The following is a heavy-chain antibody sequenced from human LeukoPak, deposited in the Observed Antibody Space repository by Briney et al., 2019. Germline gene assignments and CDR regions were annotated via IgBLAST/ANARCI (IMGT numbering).Heavy chain of an antibody. CDR1: GGSISSGGYY. J-gene: IGHJ4*02. CDR3: AREEGDYFDY. V-gene: IGHV4-31*03. CDR2: IYYSGST. Sequence: PSETLSLTCTVSGGSISSGGYYWSCIRQHPGKGLEWIGYIYYSGSTYYNPPLKSRVTISVDTSKNQFSLKLSSVTAADTAVYYCAREEGDYFDYWGQGTLVTVSS. D-gene: IGHD1-26*01.